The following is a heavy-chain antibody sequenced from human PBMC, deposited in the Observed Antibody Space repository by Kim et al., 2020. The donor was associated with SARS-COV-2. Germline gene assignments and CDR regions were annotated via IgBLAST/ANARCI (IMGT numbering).Heavy chain of an antibody. D-gene: IGHD2-2*02. J-gene: IGHJ6*02. CDR3: AKLKTTSCYSAMDV. Sequence: YADSVKGRCYISRDDSKNTLYLQMSSLRAEDTAVYYCAKLKTTSCYSAMDVWGQGTTVTVSS. V-gene: IGHV3-23*01.